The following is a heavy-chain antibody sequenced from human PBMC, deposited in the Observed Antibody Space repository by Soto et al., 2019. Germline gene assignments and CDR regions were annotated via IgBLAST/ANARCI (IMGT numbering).Heavy chain of an antibody. CDR3: ARADYGTFDN. CDR2: ISSNGGST. D-gene: IGHD4-17*01. J-gene: IGHJ4*02. CDR1: GFIFRNYN. V-gene: IGHV3-64*07. Sequence: EVQLLESGGGLVQPGGSLRLSCSASGFIFRNYNMHWVRQAPGKGLEYDSGISSNGGSTFYADSVKGRFSISRDNSKNTLHLQMGSLRPEDMGTYYCARADYGTFDNWGQGTLVAVSS.